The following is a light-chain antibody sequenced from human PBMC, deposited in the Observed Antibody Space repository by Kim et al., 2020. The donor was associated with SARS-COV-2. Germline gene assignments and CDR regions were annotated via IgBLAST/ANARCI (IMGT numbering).Light chain of an antibody. CDR2: DNN. V-gene: IGLV1-51*01. Sequence: GQKATIACSGSSSNIGNNYVSWYQQLPGTAPKLLIYDNNERPSGIPDRFSGSKSGTSATLGITGLQTGDEADYYCGTWDSSLSAGVFGGGTQLTVL. CDR3: GTWDSSLSAGV. J-gene: IGLJ3*02. CDR1: SSNIGNNY.